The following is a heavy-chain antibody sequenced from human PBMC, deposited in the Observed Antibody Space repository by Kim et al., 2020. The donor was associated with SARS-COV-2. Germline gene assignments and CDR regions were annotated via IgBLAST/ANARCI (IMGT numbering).Heavy chain of an antibody. Sequence: KGRFTISRDKSKSTLYLQMNSLRAEDTGVYYCVKDRSDNYVNDDAYGMDVWGQGTTVTVSS. D-gene: IGHD1-1*01. J-gene: IGHJ6*02. CDR3: VKDRSDNYVNDDAYGMDV. V-gene: IGHV3-23*01.